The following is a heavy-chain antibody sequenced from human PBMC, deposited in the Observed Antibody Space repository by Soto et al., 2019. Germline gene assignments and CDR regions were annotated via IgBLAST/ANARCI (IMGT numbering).Heavy chain of an antibody. CDR3: ATRGVIVVEMGY. J-gene: IGHJ4*02. Sequence: QVQLVQSGAEVKKPGASVKVSCKASGYTFTSYDINWVRQATGQGLEWMGWMNPNSGNTGYAQKFQGRVTMTRNTAISTGYMELSSLRSEDTAVYYCATRGVIVVEMGYWGQGNLVTVSS. D-gene: IGHD3-22*01. CDR1: GYTFTSYD. CDR2: MNPNSGNT. V-gene: IGHV1-8*01.